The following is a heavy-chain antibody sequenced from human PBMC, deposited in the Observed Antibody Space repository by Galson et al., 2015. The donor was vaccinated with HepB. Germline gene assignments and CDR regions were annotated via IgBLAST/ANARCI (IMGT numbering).Heavy chain of an antibody. CDR3: ARGIAAAGHALDI. CDR2: TYYRSNWYK. CDR1: GDSVSSNSAV. J-gene: IGHJ3*02. V-gene: IGHV6-1*01. Sequence: CVISGDSVSSNSAVWSWIRQSPSRGLEWLGRTYYRSNWYKDDAVSVKGRITINPDTSKNQLSLHLNSVTPDDTAVYYCARGIAAAGHALDIWGQGTMVTVSS. D-gene: IGHD6-13*01.